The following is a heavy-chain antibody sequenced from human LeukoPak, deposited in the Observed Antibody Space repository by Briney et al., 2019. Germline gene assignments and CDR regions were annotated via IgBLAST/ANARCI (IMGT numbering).Heavy chain of an antibody. D-gene: IGHD2-15*01. V-gene: IGHV3-7*02. CDR1: GFIFSHNW. CDR3: ATELQWSFYY. J-gene: IGHJ4*02. CDR2: LKPDGSDK. Sequence: GGSLRLSGAASGFIFSHNWMSWVRQVPGKGLEWVANLKPDGSDKYYVDSVKGRFTISRDNAKNSLYLQMDSLRAEDTAVYYCATELQWSFYYWGQGTLVTVSS.